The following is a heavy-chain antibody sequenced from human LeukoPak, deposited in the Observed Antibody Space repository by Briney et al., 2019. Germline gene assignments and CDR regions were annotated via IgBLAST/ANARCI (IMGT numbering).Heavy chain of an antibody. V-gene: IGHV4-30-4*01. J-gene: IGHJ4*02. CDR2: IYYSGST. D-gene: IGHD1-14*01. CDR3: AREPAAGATPESPDY. Sequence: TSQTLSLTCTVSGGSISSGDYYWSWSRQPPGKGLEGIVYIYYSGSTYYNPSLKSRVTISVDTSKNQFSLKLSSVTAADTAVYYCAREPAAGATPESPDYWGQGTLVTVSS. CDR1: GGSISSGDYY.